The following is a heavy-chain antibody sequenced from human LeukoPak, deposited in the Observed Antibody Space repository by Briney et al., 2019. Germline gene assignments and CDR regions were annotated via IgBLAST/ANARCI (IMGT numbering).Heavy chain of an antibody. Sequence: GGSLRLSCAASGFTFSSYEMNWVRQAPGKGLEWVSYISSSGSTIYYADSVKGRFTIYRGNAKNSLYLQMNSLRAEDTAVYYCARAHSLTVTTGIYYYYGMDVWGQGTTVTVSS. CDR2: ISSSGSTI. D-gene: IGHD4-17*01. V-gene: IGHV3-48*03. CDR3: ARAHSLTVTTGIYYYYGMDV. J-gene: IGHJ6*02. CDR1: GFTFSSYE.